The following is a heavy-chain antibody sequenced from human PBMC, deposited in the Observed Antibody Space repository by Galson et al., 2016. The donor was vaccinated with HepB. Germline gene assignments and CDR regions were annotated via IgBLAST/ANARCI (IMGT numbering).Heavy chain of an antibody. V-gene: IGHV4-59*02. CDR1: GGPVSSFS. Sequence: SETLSLTCTVSGGPVSSFSWSWIRQPPGKRLEWIGFVLYRENTQYNPALTSRVMISVDTSKNHLSLELSSVTAADTAVYYCVRGATSAFESWGQGILVTVSS. CDR2: VLYRENT. D-gene: IGHD1-26*01. CDR3: VRGATSAFES. J-gene: IGHJ5*01.